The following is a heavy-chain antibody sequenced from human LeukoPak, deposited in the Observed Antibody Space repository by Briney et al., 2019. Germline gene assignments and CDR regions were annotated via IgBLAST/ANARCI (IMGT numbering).Heavy chain of an antibody. Sequence: SVKVSCKASGGTFSSYAISWVRQAPGQGLEWMGGIIPIFGTASYAQKFQGRVTITADKSTSTAYMELSSLRSEDTAVYYCARDALRDYVWGSYRSNWFDPWGQGTLVTVSS. CDR1: GGTFSSYA. CDR3: ARDALRDYVWGSYRSNWFDP. D-gene: IGHD3-16*02. V-gene: IGHV1-69*06. CDR2: IIPIFGTA. J-gene: IGHJ5*02.